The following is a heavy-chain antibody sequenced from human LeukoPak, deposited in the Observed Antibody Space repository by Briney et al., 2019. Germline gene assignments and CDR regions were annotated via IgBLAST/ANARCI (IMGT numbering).Heavy chain of an antibody. J-gene: IGHJ6*02. V-gene: IGHV3-7*01. CDR1: GFTFSIYW. CDR3: ARDNLAGRGYYYGMDV. Sequence: RGSPRLSCAASGFTFSIYWMSSVRQAPGKGLEWVANIKQDGSEKYYVHSVKGRFTISRDNAKNTLYLQMNSMRAEDTAVYYCARDNLAGRGYYYGMDVWGQGTTVTVSS. CDR2: IKQDGSEK.